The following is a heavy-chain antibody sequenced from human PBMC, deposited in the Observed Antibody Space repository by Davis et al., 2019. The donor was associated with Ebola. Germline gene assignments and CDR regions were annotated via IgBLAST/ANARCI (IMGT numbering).Heavy chain of an antibody. D-gene: IGHD6-13*01. CDR3: TTDRGIAVRPLFDS. Sequence: GESLKISCTASAFSVKDVWMGWVRQAPGKGLEWVARIKSRRDGGTTDHAAPVRGRFSISRDESRNTLYLQMNSLRTEDTAVYFCTTDRGIAVRPLFDSWGQGTLVTVSS. J-gene: IGHJ4*02. CDR2: IKSRRDGGTT. V-gene: IGHV3-15*01. CDR1: AFSVKDVW.